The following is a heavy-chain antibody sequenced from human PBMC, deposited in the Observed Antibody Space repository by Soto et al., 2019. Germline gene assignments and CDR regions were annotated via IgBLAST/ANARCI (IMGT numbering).Heavy chain of an antibody. D-gene: IGHD5-12*01. CDR1: GFTFSSYA. J-gene: IGHJ4*02. CDR2: ISYDGSNK. CDR3: ARDWDSGYDPGYYFDY. V-gene: IGHV3-30-3*01. Sequence: GGSLRLSCAASGFTFSSYAMHWVRQAPGKGLEWVAVISYDGSNKYYADSVKGRFTISRDNSKNTLYLQMNSLRAEDTAVYYCARDWDSGYDPGYYFDYWGQGTLVTVSS.